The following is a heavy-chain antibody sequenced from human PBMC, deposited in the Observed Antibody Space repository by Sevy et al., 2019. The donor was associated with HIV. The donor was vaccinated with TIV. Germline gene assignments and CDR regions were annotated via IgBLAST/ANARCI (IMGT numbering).Heavy chain of an antibody. Sequence: GGSLRLSCTTSGFTFDDYAMSWFRQAPGKGLEWVAFITRNSYEAYGGTTDYAASVKGRFIISTDDSKSIAYLQMNRLKTEDTAVYYCARGLATADTPEYYFDSWGQGTLVTVSS. V-gene: IGHV3-49*03. CDR2: ITRNSYEAYGGTT. CDR3: ARGLATADTPEYYFDS. CDR1: GFTFDDYA. J-gene: IGHJ4*02. D-gene: IGHD5-12*01.